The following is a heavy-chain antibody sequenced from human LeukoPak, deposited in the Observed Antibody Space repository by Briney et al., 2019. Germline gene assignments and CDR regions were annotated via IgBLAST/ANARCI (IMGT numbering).Heavy chain of an antibody. CDR3: ARTTPVGNYFDY. J-gene: IGHJ4*02. CDR2: IKQDGSEK. CDR1: GFTFSRNW. D-gene: IGHD7-27*01. V-gene: IGHV3-7*01. Sequence: GGSLRLSCAASGFTFSRNWMTWVRQAPGKGLEWVANIKQDGSEKYYVDSVKGRFTISRDNAKNSLYLQMNSLRAEDTAVYYCARTTPVGNYFDYWGQGTLVTVSS.